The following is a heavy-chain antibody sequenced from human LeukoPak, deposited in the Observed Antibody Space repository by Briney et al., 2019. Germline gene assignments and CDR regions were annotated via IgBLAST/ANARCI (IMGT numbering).Heavy chain of an antibody. J-gene: IGHJ5*02. D-gene: IGHD3-16*01. CDR1: GFTFDDYV. V-gene: IGHV3-9*01. CDR2: INWNSASL. Sequence: GGSLRLSCAASGFTFDDYVMHWVRQVPGKGLEWVSGINWNSASLGYVDSVKGRFTISRDNVKNSLYLQMNSLRAEDTALYYCAKDIGEFDPWGQGTLVTVSS. CDR3: AKDIGEFDP.